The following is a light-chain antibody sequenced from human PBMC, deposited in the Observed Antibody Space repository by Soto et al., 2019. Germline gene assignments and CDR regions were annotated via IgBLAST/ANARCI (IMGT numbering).Light chain of an antibody. Sequence: PGERATLSCRASQSVTSSYLAWYQQKPGQAPRLLIYGASSRATGIPDRFSGSGSGTDFTLTISRLEPEDFAVYYCQQYGTSPLTFGGGTKVEIK. CDR1: QSVTSSY. V-gene: IGKV3-20*01. CDR2: GAS. CDR3: QQYGTSPLT. J-gene: IGKJ4*01.